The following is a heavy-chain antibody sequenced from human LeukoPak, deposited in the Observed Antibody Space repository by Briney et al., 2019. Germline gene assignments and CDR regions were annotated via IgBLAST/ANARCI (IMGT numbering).Heavy chain of an antibody. CDR1: GYTFTGYY. V-gene: IGHV1-2*02. J-gene: IGHJ4*02. D-gene: IGHD4-23*01. CDR2: INPNSDAT. Sequence: ASVKVSCKASGYTFTGYYMHWVRQAPGQGLEWMGWINPNSDATKYSQKFQGRVTVTRDTSISTTYMDLTRLSSDDTAVYYCARGPEYGGTIDYWGQGTLVTVSS. CDR3: ARGPEYGGTIDY.